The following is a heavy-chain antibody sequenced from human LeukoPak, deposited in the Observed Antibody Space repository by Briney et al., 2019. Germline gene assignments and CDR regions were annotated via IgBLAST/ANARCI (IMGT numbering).Heavy chain of an antibody. Sequence: GRSLRLSCAASGFTFSSYGMHWVRQAPGKGLGWVAVIWYDGSNKYYADSVKGRFTISRDNSKNTLYLQMNSLRAEDTAVYYCARDRITFGGVIVRPNYYFDYWGQGTLVTVSS. V-gene: IGHV3-33*01. CDR3: ARDRITFGGVIVRPNYYFDY. J-gene: IGHJ4*02. CDR1: GFTFSSYG. CDR2: IWYDGSNK. D-gene: IGHD3-16*02.